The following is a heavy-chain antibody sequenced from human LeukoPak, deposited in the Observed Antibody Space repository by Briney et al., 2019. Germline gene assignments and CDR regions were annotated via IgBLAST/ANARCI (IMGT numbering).Heavy chain of an antibody. D-gene: IGHD2-2*01. J-gene: IGHJ5*02. CDR1: GGSISNFY. CDR3: ARRLTQYDCFDP. V-gene: IGHV4-59*12. CDR2: LYNKRTT. Sequence: PSETLSLTCAVSGGSISNFYWSWIRQPPGKGLEWIGYLYNKRTTDYNPSLKSRVTISVDTSKNQFSLKLSSVTAADTAVYYCARRLTQYDCFDPWGQGILITVSS.